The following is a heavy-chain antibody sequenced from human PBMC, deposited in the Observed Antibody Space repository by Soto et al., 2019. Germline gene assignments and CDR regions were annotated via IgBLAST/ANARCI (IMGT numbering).Heavy chain of an antibody. V-gene: IGHV4-4*02. CDR3: AMSPGFYAFDN. Sequence: SESLSLTCAVSGASISNPKWWSWVRQPPGKGLEWIAEVYETGSTNYIPSLRSRVTLSVDKSKNQFSLNLTPVTAADTAVYYCAMSPGFYAFDNWGQG. D-gene: IGHD2-2*01. CDR1: GASISNPKW. J-gene: IGHJ4*02. CDR2: VYETGST.